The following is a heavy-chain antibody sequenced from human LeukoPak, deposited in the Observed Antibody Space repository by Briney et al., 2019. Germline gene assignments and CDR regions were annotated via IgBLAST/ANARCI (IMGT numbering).Heavy chain of an antibody. CDR3: ARAGLLSDVTYYYDSSGLPRGAYFDY. V-gene: IGHV3-30*03. Sequence: PGGSLRLSCAASGFTFSDYYMSWVRQAPGKGLEWGAVISYDGSNKYYADSVKGRFTISRDNSKNTLYLQMNSLRAEDTAVYYCARAGLLSDVTYYYDSSGLPRGAYFDYWGQGTLVTVSS. CDR2: ISYDGSNK. CDR1: GFTFSDYY. D-gene: IGHD3-22*01. J-gene: IGHJ4*02.